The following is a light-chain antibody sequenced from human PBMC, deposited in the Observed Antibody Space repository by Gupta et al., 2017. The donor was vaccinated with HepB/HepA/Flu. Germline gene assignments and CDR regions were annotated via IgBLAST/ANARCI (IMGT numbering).Light chain of an antibody. Sequence: EIVMTQSPATLSVSPVERATPSCRASQSVSSNLAWYQQKPGQAPRLLIYGASTRATCIPARFSGSGSGTEFTLTISSLQSEEFAVYYCQKYYKWPPNTFGQGTRLEIK. CDR3: QKYYKWPPNT. J-gene: IGKJ5*01. CDR2: GAS. CDR1: QSVSSN. V-gene: IGKV3-15*01.